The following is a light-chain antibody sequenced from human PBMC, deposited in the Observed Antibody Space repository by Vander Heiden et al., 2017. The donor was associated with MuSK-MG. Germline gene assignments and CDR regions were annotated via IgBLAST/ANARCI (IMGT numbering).Light chain of an antibody. J-gene: IGKJ2*01. V-gene: IGKV1-5*03. Sequence: DIQMTQSPSTLSASLGDRVAITCRASQSVSMWLAWYQQKPGEAPKLLIYKSSFLESGVPSRFSGSGSGTEFTLPISSLQPGDFATYYCLQDNYFPYTFGQGTKLEIK. CDR2: KSS. CDR1: QSVSMW. CDR3: LQDNYFPYT.